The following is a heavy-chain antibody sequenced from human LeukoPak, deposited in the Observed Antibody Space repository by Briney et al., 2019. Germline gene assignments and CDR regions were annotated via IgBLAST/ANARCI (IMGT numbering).Heavy chain of an antibody. CDR3: AAESNFYFDY. CDR1: GYTFTSYG. Sequence: ASVKVSCKASGYTFTSYGISWVRQAPGQGLEWMGWISAYNGNTNYAQKLQGRVTMTTDTSTGTAYMELRRLRSDDTAGYYCAAESNFYFDYRGPGTLVTVSS. V-gene: IGHV1-18*01. J-gene: IGHJ4*02. D-gene: IGHD1-1*01. CDR2: ISAYNGNT.